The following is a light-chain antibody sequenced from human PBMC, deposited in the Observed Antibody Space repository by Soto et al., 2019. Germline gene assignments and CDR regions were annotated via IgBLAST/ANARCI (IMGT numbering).Light chain of an antibody. CDR2: WAS. V-gene: IGKV4-1*01. CDR3: QQYYSTPFT. Sequence: DIVMTQSPDSLAVSLGERATINCKSSQSLLYNSNNKNYLAWYQQKPGQAPKLLIYWASTRESGVPDRFSGSGSGTDFTLTISSLRAEDVAVYYCQQYYSTPFTFGGGTKVEIK. CDR1: QSLLYNSNNKNY. J-gene: IGKJ4*01.